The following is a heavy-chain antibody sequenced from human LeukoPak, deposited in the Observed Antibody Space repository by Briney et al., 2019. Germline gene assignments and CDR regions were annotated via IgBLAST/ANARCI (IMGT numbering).Heavy chain of an antibody. V-gene: IGHV4-59*08. D-gene: IGHD6-13*01. J-gene: IGHJ4*02. CDR3: ARHANGYSSSWHDY. CDR1: GGSTSSYY. Sequence: PSETLSLTCTVSGGSTSSYYWNWIRQSPESGLEWIGYIYYSGSTNSNPSLKSRVTMSVDTSKNQFSLKLSSVTAADTAVYYCARHANGYSSSWHDYWGQGTLVTVS. CDR2: IYYSGST.